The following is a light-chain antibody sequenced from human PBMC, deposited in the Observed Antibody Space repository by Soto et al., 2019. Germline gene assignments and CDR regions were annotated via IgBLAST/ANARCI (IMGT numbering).Light chain of an antibody. J-gene: IGKJ4*01. CDR1: QSISSD. CDR3: QQRSTWPLT. Sequence: EIVLTQSPATLSLSPVERATLSCRASQSISSDLAWYQQKPGQTPRLLMYDASNRATAVPARFSGSGSGTDFTLTISSLEPEDLAVYYCQQRSTWPLTFGGGTKVEIK. V-gene: IGKV3-11*01. CDR2: DAS.